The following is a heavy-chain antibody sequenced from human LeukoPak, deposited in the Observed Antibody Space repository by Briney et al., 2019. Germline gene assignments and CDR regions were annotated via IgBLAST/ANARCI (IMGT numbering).Heavy chain of an antibody. V-gene: IGHV4-34*01. CDR1: GGSFSGYY. Sequence: SETLSLTCAVYGGSFSGYYWSWIRQPPGKGLEWIGEINHSGSTNYNPSLKSRVTISVDTSKNQFSLKLSSVTAADTAVYYCASGGYYDSSGYCWFDPWGQGTLVTVSS. CDR3: ASGGYYDSSGYCWFDP. CDR2: INHSGST. D-gene: IGHD3-22*01. J-gene: IGHJ5*02.